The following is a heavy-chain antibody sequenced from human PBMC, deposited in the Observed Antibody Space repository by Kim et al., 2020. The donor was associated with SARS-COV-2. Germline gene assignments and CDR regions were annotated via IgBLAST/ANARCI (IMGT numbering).Heavy chain of an antibody. D-gene: IGHD5-18*01. Sequence: AQKFQGRGTMTRDTSTSTVYMELSSLRSEDTAVYYCARTGYGYYYYGMDVWGQGTTVTVSS. V-gene: IGHV1-46*01. J-gene: IGHJ6*02. CDR3: ARTGYGYYYYGMDV.